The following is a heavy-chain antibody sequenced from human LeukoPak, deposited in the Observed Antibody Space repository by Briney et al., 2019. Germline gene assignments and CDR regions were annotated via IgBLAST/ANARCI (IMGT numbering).Heavy chain of an antibody. CDR1: GFTFSSYA. J-gene: IGHJ6*02. V-gene: IGHV3-23*01. Sequence: GGSLRLSCAASGFTFSSYAMSWVRQAPGKGLEWVSAISGSGGSTYYADSVKGRFTISRDNSKNTLYLQMNSLRAGDTAVYYCAKGQDQYYYFGMDVWGQGTTVTVSS. CDR3: AKGQDQYYYFGMDV. CDR2: ISGSGGST.